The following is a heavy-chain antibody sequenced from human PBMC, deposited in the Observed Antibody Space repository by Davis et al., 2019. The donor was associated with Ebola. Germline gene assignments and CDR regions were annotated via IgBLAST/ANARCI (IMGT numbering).Heavy chain of an antibody. V-gene: IGHV1-69*13. D-gene: IGHD2-21*01. Sequence: SVKVSCKASGGTFSSYAISWVRQAPGQGLEWMGGIIPIFGTANYAQKFQGRVTITADESTSTAYMVLSSLRSEDTAVYYCASFYCGGDCSLRWYYYYYGMDVRGQGTTVTVSS. CDR1: GGTFSSYA. J-gene: IGHJ6*02. CDR2: IIPIFGTA. CDR3: ASFYCGGDCSLRWYYYYYGMDV.